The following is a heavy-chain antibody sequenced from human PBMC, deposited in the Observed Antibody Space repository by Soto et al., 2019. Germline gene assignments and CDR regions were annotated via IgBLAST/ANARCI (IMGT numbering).Heavy chain of an antibody. D-gene: IGHD3-10*01. J-gene: IGHJ5*02. CDR2: IDGSGGTT. CDR3: AKNSGWFNT. CDR1: GFPFSSTD. V-gene: IGHV3-23*01. Sequence: EFQVLQSGGGLVQPGGSLTLSCAASGFPFSSTDMTWVRQAPGKGLEWVSTIDGSGGTTYYADSVKGRFTLSRDNSINTVFLQMNSLRADDTALYFCAKNSGWFNTWGQGALVTVSS.